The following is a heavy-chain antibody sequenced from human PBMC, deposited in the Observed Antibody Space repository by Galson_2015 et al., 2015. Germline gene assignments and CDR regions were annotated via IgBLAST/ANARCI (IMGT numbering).Heavy chain of an antibody. V-gene: IGHV3-30-3*01. D-gene: IGHD5-24*01. CDR1: GFTFSSYA. Sequence: SLRLSCAASGFTFSSYALHWVRLAPGRGLEGVAVKSYDGSNKYYADSVKGRFTISRDNSKNTLYLQMNSLRAEDTALYYCARDPDQIATWFDPWGQGTLVTVSS. J-gene: IGHJ5*02. CDR3: ARDPDQIATWFDP. CDR2: KSYDGSNK.